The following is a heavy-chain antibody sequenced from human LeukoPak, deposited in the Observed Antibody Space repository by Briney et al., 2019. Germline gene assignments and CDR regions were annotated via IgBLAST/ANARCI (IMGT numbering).Heavy chain of an antibody. J-gene: IGHJ4*02. V-gene: IGHV5-51*01. D-gene: IGHD2-15*01. Sequence: GESLQISCKGSGSSFTTYWIGWVRQMPGKGLEWMGIIYPGDSDTRYSPSFQGQVTISADKSISTAYLQWTSLKASDTAMYYCARGTPAYYFDYWGQATLVTVSS. CDR2: IYPGDSDT. CDR3: ARGTPAYYFDY. CDR1: GSSFTTYW.